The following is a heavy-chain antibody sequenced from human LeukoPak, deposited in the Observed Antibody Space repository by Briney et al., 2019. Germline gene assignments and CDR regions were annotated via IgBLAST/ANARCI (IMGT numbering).Heavy chain of an antibody. Sequence: GGSLRLSCAASGFTFGNSWMTWVRQAPGKGLEWVALIWYDGSNKYYTDSVKGRLTISRDNSKNTLYLQMNSLRAEDTAIYYCAREGPRGNSQFDYWGQGTLVTVSS. CDR3: AREGPRGNSQFDY. CDR1: GFTFGNSW. CDR2: IWYDGSNK. J-gene: IGHJ4*02. V-gene: IGHV3-33*08. D-gene: IGHD2/OR15-2a*01.